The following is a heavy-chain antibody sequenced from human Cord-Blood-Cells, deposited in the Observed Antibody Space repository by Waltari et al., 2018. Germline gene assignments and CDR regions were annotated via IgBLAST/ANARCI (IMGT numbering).Heavy chain of an antibody. V-gene: IGHV6-1*01. Sequence: QVQLQQSGLGLVKPSKTLSLTCAISGDSVPSNSAAWNWSRQSPSRGLEWLGRTYYRSKWYNDYAVSVKSRITINPDTSKNQFSLQLNSVTPEDTAVYYCAREGGPYNWNYFYFDYWGQGTLVTVSS. CDR3: AREGGPYNWNYFYFDY. D-gene: IGHD1-7*01. CDR2: TYYRSKWYN. CDR1: GDSVPSNSAA. J-gene: IGHJ4*02.